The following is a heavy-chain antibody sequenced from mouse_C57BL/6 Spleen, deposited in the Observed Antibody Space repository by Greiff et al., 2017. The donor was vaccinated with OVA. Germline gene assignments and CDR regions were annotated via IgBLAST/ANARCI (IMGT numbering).Heavy chain of an antibody. J-gene: IGHJ3*01. D-gene: IGHD1-1*01. Sequence: VQLQQSGAELVRPGASVKLSCTASGFNIKDDYMHWVKQRPEQGLEWIGWIDPENGDTEYASKFQGKATITADTSSNTAYLQLSSLTSEDTAVYYCTRRDYGGAYWGQGTLVTVSA. CDR2: IDPENGDT. CDR1: GFNIKDDY. V-gene: IGHV14-4*01. CDR3: TRRDYGGAY.